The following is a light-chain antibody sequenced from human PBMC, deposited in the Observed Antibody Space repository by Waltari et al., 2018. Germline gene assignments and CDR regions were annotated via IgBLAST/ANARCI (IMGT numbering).Light chain of an antibody. CDR3: QVWDSSSDHPGV. J-gene: IGLJ3*02. CDR2: EVS. CDR1: SSDIGGYTY. V-gene: IGLV2-14*01. Sequence: QSALTQPASVSGSPGQSITISCIGTSSDIGGYTYVSWSQQSPGKAPKLLIFEVSNRPSGVSHRFSGSKSGNTASLTISRVEAGDEADYYCQVWDSSSDHPGVFGGGTKLTVL.